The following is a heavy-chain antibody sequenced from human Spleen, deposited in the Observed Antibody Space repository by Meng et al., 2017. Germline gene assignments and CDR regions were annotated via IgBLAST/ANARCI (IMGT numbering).Heavy chain of an antibody. J-gene: IGHJ3*02. D-gene: IGHD4-17*01. CDR1: GYTFTSYD. CDR2: MNPNSGNT. Sequence: ASAKVSCKASGYTFTSYDINWVRQATGQGLEWMGWMNPNSGNTGYAQKFQGRVTITRNTSISTAYMELSNLRSEDEAVYYCARGYHGDQDDDGFDIWGQGTMVTVSS. CDR3: ARGYHGDQDDDGFDI. V-gene: IGHV1-8*03.